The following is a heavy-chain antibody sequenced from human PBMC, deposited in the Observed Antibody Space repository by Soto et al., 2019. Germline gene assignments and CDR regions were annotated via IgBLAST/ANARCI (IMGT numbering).Heavy chain of an antibody. CDR2: MWHGGSRQ. CDR1: GCSVSSHF. CDR3: APAHAPDGSSWWNDPLDP. J-gene: IGHJ5*02. V-gene: IGHV3-33*03. D-gene: IGHD6-13*01. Sequence: PWGTLRLSWVACGCSVSSHFMHWVRQPPGRGLEWVGDMWHGGSRQYYGGSAKGRFVFSRDISQNPCYLQMNIFSAESTAVYFCAPAHAPDGSSWWNDPLDPWGQGVQVTVSS.